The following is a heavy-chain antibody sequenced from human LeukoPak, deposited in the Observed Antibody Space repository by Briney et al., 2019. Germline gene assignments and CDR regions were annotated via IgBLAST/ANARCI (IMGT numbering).Heavy chain of an antibody. D-gene: IGHD1-26*01. CDR1: GGSFSGYY. J-gene: IGHJ4*02. CDR2: INHSGST. Sequence: SETLSLTCAVYGGSFSGYYWSWIRQPPGKGLEWIGEINHSGSTNYNPSLKSRVTISVDTSKNQFSLKLSSVTAADTAVYYCARGGESGSSVDHWGQGTLVTVSS. V-gene: IGHV4-34*01. CDR3: ARGGESGSSVDH.